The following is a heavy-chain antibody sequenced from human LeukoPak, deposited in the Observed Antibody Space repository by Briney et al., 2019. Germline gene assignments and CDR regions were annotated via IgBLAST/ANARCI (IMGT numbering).Heavy chain of an antibody. J-gene: IGHJ4*02. Sequence: GGSLRLSCAASGFTFSSYSMNWVRQAPGKGLEWVSSISSSSSYIYYADSVKGRFTISRDNAQNSLYLHMNSLRAEDTAIYYCVRDRGTYRPIDSWGQGTLVTVSS. CDR3: VRDRGTYRPIDS. CDR1: GFTFSSYS. V-gene: IGHV3-21*04. CDR2: ISSSSSYI. D-gene: IGHD1-26*01.